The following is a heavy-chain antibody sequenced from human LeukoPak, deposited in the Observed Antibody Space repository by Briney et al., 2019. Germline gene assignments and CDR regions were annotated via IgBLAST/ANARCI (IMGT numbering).Heavy chain of an antibody. CDR3: AKGSYYDSSGYYYDY. J-gene: IGHJ4*02. CDR1: GFTFSIYS. D-gene: IGHD3-22*01. Sequence: GGSLRLSCAASGFTFSIYSMNWVRQAPGKGLEWVSGISWNSGSIGYADSVKGRFTISRDNAKNSLYPQMNSLRAEDTALYYCAKGSYYDSSGYYYDYWGQGTLVTVSS. CDR2: ISWNSGSI. V-gene: IGHV3-9*01.